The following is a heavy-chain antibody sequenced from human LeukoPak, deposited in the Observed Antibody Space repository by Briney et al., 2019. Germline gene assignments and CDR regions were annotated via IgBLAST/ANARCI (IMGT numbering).Heavy chain of an antibody. V-gene: IGHV4-59*01. Sequence: PSETLSLTCAVYGGSFSGYYWSWIRQPPGKGLEWIGYIYYSGSTNYNPSLKSRVTISVDTSKNQFSLKLSSVTAADTAVYYCARDVFDAFDIWGQGTMVTVSS. CDR1: GGSFSGYY. J-gene: IGHJ3*02. CDR3: ARDVFDAFDI. CDR2: IYYSGST. D-gene: IGHD5/OR15-5a*01.